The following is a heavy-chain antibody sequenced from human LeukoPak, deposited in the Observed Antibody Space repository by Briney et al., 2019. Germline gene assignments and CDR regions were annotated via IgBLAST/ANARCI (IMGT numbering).Heavy chain of an antibody. CDR1: GFTFSSYE. Sequence: GGSLRLSCAASGFTFSSYEMNWVRQAPGKGLEWVSYISSSGSTIYYADSVKGRFTTSRDNAKNSLYLQMHSLRAEDTAVYYCARDLMRDSSGYSWGQGTLVTVSS. CDR2: ISSSGSTI. J-gene: IGHJ4*02. CDR3: ARDLMRDSSGYS. D-gene: IGHD3-22*01. V-gene: IGHV3-48*03.